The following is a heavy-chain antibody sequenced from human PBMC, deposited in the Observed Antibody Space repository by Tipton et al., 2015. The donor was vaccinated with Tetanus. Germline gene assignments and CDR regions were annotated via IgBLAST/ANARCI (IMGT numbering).Heavy chain of an antibody. Sequence: TLSLTCTVSGGSISSYYWSWIRQPPGKGLEWIGYIYYSGSTNYNPSLKSRVTISVDTSKNQFSLKLSSVTAADTAVYYCARDSSGWNQFDSWGQGTLVTVSS. D-gene: IGHD6-19*01. CDR2: IYYSGST. CDR1: GGSISSYY. CDR3: ARDSSGWNQFDS. J-gene: IGHJ4*02. V-gene: IGHV4-59*01.